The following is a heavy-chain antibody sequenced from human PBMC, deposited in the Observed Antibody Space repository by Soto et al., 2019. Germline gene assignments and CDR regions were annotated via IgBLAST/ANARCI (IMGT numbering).Heavy chain of an antibody. Sequence: QVQLVQSGAEVKKPGSSVKVSCKASGGTFSSYAISWVRQAPGQGLEWMGGIIPIFGRANYAQNFQGRVTITXXAXTXXAYMELRSLRSEDTAVYYCAQTLGLAVAGPGRFDLWGRGTLVTVSS. D-gene: IGHD6-19*01. J-gene: IGHJ2*01. CDR2: IIPIFGRA. CDR3: AQTLGLAVAGPGRFDL. CDR1: GGTFSSYA. V-gene: IGHV1-69*05.